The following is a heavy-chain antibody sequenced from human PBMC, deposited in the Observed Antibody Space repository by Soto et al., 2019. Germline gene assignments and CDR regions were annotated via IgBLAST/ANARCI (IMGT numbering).Heavy chain of an antibody. V-gene: IGHV3-53*02. Sequence: EVQLVETGGGLIQPGGSLRLSCLASGFSVTTNYIIWVRQPPGKGLEWVSTTFTGGSTNYADSVKGRFSISRDNSKNTVYLQMNNLRVEDTAVYYCAKKPPSSIQGWAFGMDVWGQGTTVSVSS. CDR1: GFSVTTNY. D-gene: IGHD1-26*01. CDR3: AKKPPSSIQGWAFGMDV. CDR2: TFTGGST. J-gene: IGHJ6*02.